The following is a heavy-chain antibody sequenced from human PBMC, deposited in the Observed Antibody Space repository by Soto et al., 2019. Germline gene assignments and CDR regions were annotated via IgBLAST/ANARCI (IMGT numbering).Heavy chain of an antibody. V-gene: IGHV3-48*03. D-gene: IGHD4-17*01. J-gene: IGHJ5*01. CDR3: VRDRALPVPTYIDS. CDR2: ISYSGSPT. CDR1: GFTFSSYE. Sequence: GGSLRLSCAASGFTFSSYEMNWVRQAPGKGLEWVSYISYSGSPTDYADSVKGRFTISRDNAKNSLYLQMNSLRAEDAAVYYFVRDRALPVPTYIDSWGHGTLVTVS.